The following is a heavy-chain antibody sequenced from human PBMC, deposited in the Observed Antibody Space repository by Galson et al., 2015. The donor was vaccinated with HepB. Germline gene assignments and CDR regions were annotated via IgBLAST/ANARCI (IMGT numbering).Heavy chain of an antibody. D-gene: IGHD6-19*01. CDR2: ISYDGSNQ. V-gene: IGHV3-30*04. J-gene: IGHJ4*02. CDR1: GFTFSSYA. Sequence: SLRLSCAASGFTFSSYAMHWVRQAPGKGLEWVAVISYDGSNQYYADSVKGRFTISRDNSKHTLYLQMNSLRAEDTAVYYCARDGLKVAGIGWVDYWGQGTLVTVSS. CDR3: ARDGLKVAGIGWVDY.